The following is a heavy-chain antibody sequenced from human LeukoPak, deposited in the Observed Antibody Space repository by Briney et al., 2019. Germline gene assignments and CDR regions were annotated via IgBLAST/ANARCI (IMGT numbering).Heavy chain of an antibody. J-gene: IGHJ5*02. D-gene: IGHD2-15*01. CDR1: GYTFTSYD. Sequence: GASVKVSCKASGYTFTSYDINWVRQATGQGLEWMAWIDPNNGNRGYAQNFQGRVTMTTDTSISTAYMELSSLRSEDTAVYYCARSHTQKGFCGGGRCYPTVWWFDPWGQGTLVTVSS. V-gene: IGHV1-8*01. CDR3: ARSHTQKGFCGGGRCYPTVWWFDP. CDR2: IDPNNGNR.